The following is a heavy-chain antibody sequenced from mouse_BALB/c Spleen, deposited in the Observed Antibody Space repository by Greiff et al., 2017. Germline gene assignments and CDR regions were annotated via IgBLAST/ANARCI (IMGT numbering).Heavy chain of an antibody. CDR2: IYPGNSGT. CDR1: GYSFTSYW. J-gene: IGHJ3*01. D-gene: IGHD1-1*01. CDR3: TRPHYYGTWGFAY. Sequence: VQLQQSGTVLARPGASVKMSCKASGYSFTSYWMHWVKQRPGQGLEWIGAIYPGNSGTSYNQKFKGKAKLTAVTSASTAYMELSSLTNEDSAVYYCTRPHYYGTWGFAYWGQGTLVTVSA. V-gene: IGHV1-5*01.